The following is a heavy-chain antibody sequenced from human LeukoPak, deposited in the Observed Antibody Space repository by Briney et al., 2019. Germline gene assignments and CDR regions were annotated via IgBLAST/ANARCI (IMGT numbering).Heavy chain of an antibody. CDR2: INSDGSSR. J-gene: IGHJ4*02. CDR3: ARGGPDSSDYSSLFDY. D-gene: IGHD3-22*01. CDR1: GFTFSNYW. Sequence: GGSLRLSCAASGFTFSNYWMSWVRQAPGKGLVWVSRINSDGSSRHYADSVKGRFTISRDNAKNTLHLQMTSLRAEDTAVYYCARGGPDSSDYSSLFDYWGRGTLVTVSS. V-gene: IGHV3-74*01.